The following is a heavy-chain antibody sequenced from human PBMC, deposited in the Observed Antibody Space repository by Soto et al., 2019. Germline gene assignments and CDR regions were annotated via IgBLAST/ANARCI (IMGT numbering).Heavy chain of an antibody. CDR3: ARERDFWSGYIYYYYYGLDV. V-gene: IGHV1-69*13. CDR1: GGTFSSYA. Sequence: SVKVSCKASGGTFSSYAISWVRQAPGQGLEWMGGIIPIFGTANYAQKFQGRVTITADESTSTAYMELSSLRSEDTAVYYCARERDFWSGYIYYYYYGLDVWGQGTTVTVS. D-gene: IGHD3-3*01. CDR2: IIPIFGTA. J-gene: IGHJ6*02.